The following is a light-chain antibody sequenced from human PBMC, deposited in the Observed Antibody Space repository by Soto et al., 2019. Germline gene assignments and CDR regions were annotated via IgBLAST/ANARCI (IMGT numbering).Light chain of an antibody. J-gene: IGLJ1*01. CDR2: DVS. V-gene: IGLV2-14*01. Sequence: HSALTQPASVSGSPGQSITISCTGTSGDVGGYNYVSWYQQHPGKAPKLMIYDVSNRPSGVSNRFSGSKSGNTASLTISGLQAEDEADYYCSSYTSSSTLCVFGTGTKVTVL. CDR1: SGDVGGYNY. CDR3: SSYTSSSTLCV.